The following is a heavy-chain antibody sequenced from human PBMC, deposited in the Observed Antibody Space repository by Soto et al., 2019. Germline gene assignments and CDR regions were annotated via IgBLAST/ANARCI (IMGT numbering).Heavy chain of an antibody. CDR3: ASQELERWEDIDYYYSMDV. CDR1: GGSISSSSYY. Sequence: SETLSLTCTVSGGSISSSSYYWGWIRQPPGKGLEWIGSIYYSGSTYYNPSLKNRVTISLDTSKNQFSLKLSSVTAADTAVYFCASQELERWEDIDYYYSMDVWGKGTTVAVSS. J-gene: IGHJ6*03. D-gene: IGHD1-1*01. CDR2: IYYSGST. V-gene: IGHV4-39*01.